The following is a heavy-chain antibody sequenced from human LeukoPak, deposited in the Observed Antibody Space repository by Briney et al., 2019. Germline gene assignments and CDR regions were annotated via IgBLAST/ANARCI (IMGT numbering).Heavy chain of an antibody. CDR3: AKDQGGNYYGSGSYSFYYYYGMDV. Sequence: GGSLRLSCAASGFTFSSYGMHWVRQAPGKGLEWVAFIRYDGSNKYDADSVRGRFTISRDNSKNTLYLQMNSLRAEDTAVYYCAKDQGGNYYGSGSYSFYYYYGMDVWGQGTTVTVSS. J-gene: IGHJ6*02. CDR2: IRYDGSNK. V-gene: IGHV3-30*02. D-gene: IGHD3-10*01. CDR1: GFTFSSYG.